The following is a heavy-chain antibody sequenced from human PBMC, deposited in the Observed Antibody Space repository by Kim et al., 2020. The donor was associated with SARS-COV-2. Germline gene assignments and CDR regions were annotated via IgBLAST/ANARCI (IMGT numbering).Heavy chain of an antibody. V-gene: IGHV3-23*01. J-gene: IGHJ6*02. CDR3: AKGNRVYYYYYGMDV. D-gene: IGHD3-10*01. Sequence: DSGTGRFTISRDNSKNTLYLQMNSLRAEDTAVYYCAKGNRVYYYYYGMDVWGQGTTVTVSS.